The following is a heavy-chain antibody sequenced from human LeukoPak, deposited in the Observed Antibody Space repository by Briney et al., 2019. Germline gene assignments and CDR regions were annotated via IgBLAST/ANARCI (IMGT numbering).Heavy chain of an antibody. D-gene: IGHD2-21*02. J-gene: IGHJ3*02. CDR2: ISYDGTNK. V-gene: IGHV3-30*18. Sequence: GGSLRLSCSASGFSFSTYGFHWVRQAPGKGLEWVAVISYDGTNKYYADSVKGRFTMSRDNSENTLYLQMNSLRAEDTAVYYCAKGSPHSVVVTACAFEIWGQGTMVTVSS. CDR3: AKGSPHSVVVTACAFEI. CDR1: GFSFSTYG.